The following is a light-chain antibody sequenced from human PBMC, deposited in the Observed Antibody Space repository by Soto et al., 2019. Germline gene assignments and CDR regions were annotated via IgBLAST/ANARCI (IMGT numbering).Light chain of an antibody. CDR3: QEYGRSPRT. CDR1: QTISSW. V-gene: IGKV1-5*03. Sequence: IEMAWCSSTLSASVGDRVTITCRSSQTISSWLAGYQQKPGKAPKLLIYKASTLKSGVRSRFSGSGSGTDFTLTISRLEPEDFAVYYCQEYGRSPRTCGQGAKVAI. J-gene: IGKJ1*01. CDR2: KAS.